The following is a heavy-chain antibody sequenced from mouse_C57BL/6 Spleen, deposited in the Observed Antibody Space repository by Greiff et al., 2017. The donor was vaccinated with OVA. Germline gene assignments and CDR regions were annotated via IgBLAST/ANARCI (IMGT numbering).Heavy chain of an antibody. CDR2: ICPGNGDT. Sequence: QVQLKESGAELVKPGASVKISCKASGYAFRSYWMNWVKQRPGKGLEWIGQICPGNGDTNYNGKFKGKATLTADKSSSTAYMQLSSLTSEDSAVYFCATDYYGYSMDYWGQGTSVTVSS. J-gene: IGHJ4*01. CDR1: GYAFRSYW. CDR3: ATDYYGYSMDY. D-gene: IGHD1-1*01. V-gene: IGHV1-80*01.